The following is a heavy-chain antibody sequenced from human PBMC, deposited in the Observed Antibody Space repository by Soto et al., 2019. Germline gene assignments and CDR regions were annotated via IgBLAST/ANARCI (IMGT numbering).Heavy chain of an antibody. Sequence: GSLRLSCAASGFTFSSYSMNWVRQAPGKGLEWVSYISSSSSTIYYADSVKGRFTISRDNAKNSLYLQMNSLRDEDTAVYYCARDDNRYYDSSGYPDYWGQGTLVTVSS. CDR2: ISSSSSTI. D-gene: IGHD3-22*01. CDR1: GFTFSSYS. V-gene: IGHV3-48*02. CDR3: ARDDNRYYDSSGYPDY. J-gene: IGHJ4*02.